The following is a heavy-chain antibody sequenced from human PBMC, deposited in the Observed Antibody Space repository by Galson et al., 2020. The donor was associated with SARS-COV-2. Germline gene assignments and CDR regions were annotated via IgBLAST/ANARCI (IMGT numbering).Heavy chain of an antibody. CDR3: AHSAGWAVTGHNSLDP. J-gene: IGHJ5*02. CDR2: IFWDNDK. CDR1: GFSLNTSGVG. Sequence: KMSGPTLVKPTQTLTLTCTFSGFSLNTSGVGVGWIRQPPGKALEWLALIFWDNDKWYSTSLKSRLNINNDASKNQVVLTMTNMDPVDTATYYCAHSAGWAVTGHNSLDPWGQGTIVSVSS. V-gene: IGHV2-5*02. D-gene: IGHD1-20*01.